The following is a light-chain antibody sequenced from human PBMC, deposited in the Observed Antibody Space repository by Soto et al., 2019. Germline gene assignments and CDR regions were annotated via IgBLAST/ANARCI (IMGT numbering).Light chain of an antibody. Sequence: QSVLTQPPSASATPGQRVTISCSGSSSKIGSNTVNWYQQLPGTAPNLVIYSNNQRPSGVPDRFSGSKSGTSASLAISGLQSEDEADYYCVACDDSLNGYVVFGGGTKVTVL. CDR3: VACDDSLNGYVV. CDR1: SSKIGSNT. CDR2: SNN. J-gene: IGLJ2*01. V-gene: IGLV1-44*01.